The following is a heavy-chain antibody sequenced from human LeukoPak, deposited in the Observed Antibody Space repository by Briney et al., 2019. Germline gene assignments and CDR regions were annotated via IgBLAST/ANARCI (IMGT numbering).Heavy chain of an antibody. D-gene: IGHD6-13*01. CDR3: TTVGSSWGFDY. J-gene: IGHJ4*02. Sequence: PGRSLRLSCAASGFTFSKAWMTWVRQSAGKGLEWVGRIKSRADGGTTDYPAPVKGRFTISRDDEKNTVYLEINSLTTEDSAVYYCTTVGSSWGFDYWGQGTLVTVSS. CDR1: GFTFSKAW. CDR2: IKSRADGGTT. V-gene: IGHV3-15*01.